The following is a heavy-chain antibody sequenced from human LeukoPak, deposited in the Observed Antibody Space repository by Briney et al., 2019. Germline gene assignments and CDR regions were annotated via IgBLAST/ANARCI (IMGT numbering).Heavy chain of an antibody. Sequence: GGSLRLSCAAPAFTISGYAMTWVRQAPGKGLEWVSTISYSGTNAYYADSVKGRFTISRDNSKNMLYLQMNSLRAEDTALYYRAKATHGDYYYYMDVWGKGTTVTGSS. CDR1: AFTISGYA. CDR2: ISYSGTNA. CDR3: AKATHGDYYYYMDV. D-gene: IGHD3-10*01. V-gene: IGHV3-23*01. J-gene: IGHJ6*03.